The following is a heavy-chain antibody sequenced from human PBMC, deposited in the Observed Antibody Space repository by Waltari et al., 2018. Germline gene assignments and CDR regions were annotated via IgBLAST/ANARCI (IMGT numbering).Heavy chain of an antibody. J-gene: IGHJ5*01. CDR3: AREGRGGFDS. Sequence: QVQLVESGGGVVQPGRSLRLSCAASGFTFRSYCMHWVRRAPGKGLEWVAVIWYDGSNKYYADSVKGQFTISRDNSKNTLYLQMNSLRAEDTAVYYCAREGRGGFDSWGQGTLVTVSS. CDR1: GFTFRSYC. V-gene: IGHV3-33*01. CDR2: IWYDGSNK. D-gene: IGHD3-10*01.